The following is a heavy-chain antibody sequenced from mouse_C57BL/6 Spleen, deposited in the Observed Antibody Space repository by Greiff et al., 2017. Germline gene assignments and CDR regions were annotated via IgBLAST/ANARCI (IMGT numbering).Heavy chain of an antibody. CDR3: ARSPGLGLYFDY. CDR1: GYTFTSYW. Sequence: VQLQQPGAELVRPGSSVKLSCKASGYTFTSYWMHWVKQRPIQGLEWIGNIDPSDSETHYNQKFKDKATLTVDKSSSTAYMQLSSLTSEDSAVYYCARSPGLGLYFDYWGQGTTLTVSS. D-gene: IGHD4-1*01. CDR2: IDPSDSET. V-gene: IGHV1-52*01. J-gene: IGHJ2*01.